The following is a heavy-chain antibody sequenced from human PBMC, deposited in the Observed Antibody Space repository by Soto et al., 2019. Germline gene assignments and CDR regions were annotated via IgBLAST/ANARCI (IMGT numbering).Heavy chain of an antibody. CDR1: GGSISSGVYY. V-gene: IGHV4-31*03. Sequence: SETLSLTCTVSGGSISSGVYYWSWIRQHPGNGLEWIGYIYYIGSTYYNPSLKSRVTISVDTSKNQFSLKLSSVTAADTAVYYCARNHDFPNWFDHWGQGTLVTVSS. CDR2: IYYIGST. D-gene: IGHD3-3*01. CDR3: ARNHDFPNWFDH. J-gene: IGHJ5*02.